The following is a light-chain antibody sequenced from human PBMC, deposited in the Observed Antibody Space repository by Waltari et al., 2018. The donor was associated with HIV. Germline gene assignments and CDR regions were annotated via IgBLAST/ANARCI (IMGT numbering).Light chain of an antibody. CDR3: CSYTGTGIV. Sequence: QSALTQPASVSGSPGQSITISCTGTSSDVGAYNLVSWYQQPPGTAPKLMIFEVTKRPSGVSDGFSGSRSGNTASLTISGLQAEDEGDYHCCSYTGTGIVFGGGTKLTVL. J-gene: IGLJ2*01. CDR1: SSDVGAYNL. CDR2: EVT. V-gene: IGLV2-23*02.